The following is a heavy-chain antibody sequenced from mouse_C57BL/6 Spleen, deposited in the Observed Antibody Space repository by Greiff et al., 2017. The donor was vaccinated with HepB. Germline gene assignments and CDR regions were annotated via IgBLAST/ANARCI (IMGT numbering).Heavy chain of an antibody. CDR1: GYAFSSSW. CDR3: APTVVATNWYFDV. J-gene: IGHJ1*03. V-gene: IGHV1-82*01. CDR2: IYPGDGDT. D-gene: IGHD1-1*01. Sequence: VQLQQSGPELVKPGASVKISCKASGYAFSSSWMNWVKQRPGKGLEWIGRIYPGDGDTNYNGKFKGKATLTADKSSSTAYMQLSSLTSEDSAVYFCAPTVVATNWYFDVWGTGTTVTVSS.